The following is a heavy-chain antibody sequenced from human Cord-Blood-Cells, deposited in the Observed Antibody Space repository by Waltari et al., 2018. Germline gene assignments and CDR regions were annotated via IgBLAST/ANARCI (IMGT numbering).Heavy chain of an antibody. Sequence: QVQLVQSGAEVKKPGSSVKVPCKASGGTFSSYASRWVRQAPGQGLEWMGGIIPIFGTANYAQKFQGRVTITADESTSTAYMELSSLRSEDTAVYYCASRTGEAGDWYFDLWGRGTLVTVSS. V-gene: IGHV1-69*12. CDR3: ASRTGEAGDWYFDL. CDR1: GGTFSSYA. D-gene: IGHD7-27*01. CDR2: IIPIFGTA. J-gene: IGHJ2*01.